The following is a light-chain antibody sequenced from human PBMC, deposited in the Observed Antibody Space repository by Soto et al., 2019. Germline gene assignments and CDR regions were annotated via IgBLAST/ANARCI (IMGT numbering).Light chain of an antibody. J-gene: IGLJ2*01. Sequence: QSVLTQPPSASGTPGQRVTISCSGSSSNIGSNTVNWYQHLPGTAPKLLIYSTNQRPSGVPDRFSGSKSGTSASLAISGLQSEDEADYYCAAWDDSLNGPGVVFGGGTKLTVL. CDR2: STN. CDR1: SSNIGSNT. V-gene: IGLV1-44*01. CDR3: AAWDDSLNGPGVV.